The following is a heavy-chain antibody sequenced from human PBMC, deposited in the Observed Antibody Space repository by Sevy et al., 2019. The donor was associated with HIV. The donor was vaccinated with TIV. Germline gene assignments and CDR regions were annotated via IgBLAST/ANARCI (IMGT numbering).Heavy chain of an antibody. CDR1: GYSFTSYW. Sequence: GESLKISCKGSGYSFTSYWIGWVRQMPGKGLEWMGIIYPGDSDTRYSPSFQGQVTISADKSISTADLQSSSLKASDTAMYYCARSRKRLHITIFGVVREDWFDPWGQGTLVTVSS. CDR3: ARSRKRLHITIFGVVREDWFDP. V-gene: IGHV5-51*01. CDR2: IYPGDSDT. J-gene: IGHJ5*02. D-gene: IGHD3-3*01.